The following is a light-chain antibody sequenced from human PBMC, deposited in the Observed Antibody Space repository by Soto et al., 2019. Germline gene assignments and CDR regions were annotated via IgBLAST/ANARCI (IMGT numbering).Light chain of an antibody. Sequence: EIVLTQSPGTLSLSPGERATLSCRASQSLSSTYLAWYQQKPGQAPRLLIYGASSRATGIPDRFSGSGSGTDFALTISRLEPEDFAVYYCRHYGTSLRTFGQGTKVDIK. J-gene: IGKJ1*01. CDR1: QSLSSTY. CDR2: GAS. CDR3: RHYGTSLRT. V-gene: IGKV3-20*01.